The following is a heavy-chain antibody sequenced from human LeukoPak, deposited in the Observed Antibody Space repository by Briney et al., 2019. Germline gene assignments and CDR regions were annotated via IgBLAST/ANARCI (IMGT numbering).Heavy chain of an antibody. D-gene: IGHD1-26*01. CDR1: GYTFTSYY. CDR2: INPSGGST. V-gene: IGHV1-46*01. Sequence: ASVKVSCKASGYTFTSYYMHWVRQAPGQGLEWMGIINPSGGSTSYAQKFQGRVTMTRDTSTSTVYMELSSLRYEDTAVYYCARSKFRASGSHPFDYWGQGTLVTVSS. CDR3: ARSKFRASGSHPFDY. J-gene: IGHJ4*02.